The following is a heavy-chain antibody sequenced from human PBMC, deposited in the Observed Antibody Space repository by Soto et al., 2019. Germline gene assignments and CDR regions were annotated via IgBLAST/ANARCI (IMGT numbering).Heavy chain of an antibody. Sequence: PGGSLRLSCAASGFTFSDYSMNWVRQAPGKGLEWLSHISNSGTTMYYADSVKGRLTISRDNAKNSLFLQLNSLRAEDTALYYCVRSGDYRSGSYWYFFDYWGQGALVTVSS. D-gene: IGHD3-10*01. CDR2: ISNSGTTM. V-gene: IGHV3-48*04. J-gene: IGHJ4*02. CDR3: VRSGDYRSGSYWYFFDY. CDR1: GFTFSDYS.